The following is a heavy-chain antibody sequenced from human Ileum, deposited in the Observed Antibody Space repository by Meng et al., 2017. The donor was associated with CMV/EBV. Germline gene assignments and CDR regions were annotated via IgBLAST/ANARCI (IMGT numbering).Heavy chain of an antibody. CDR3: AKALGFLGWGSSHDPIDI. D-gene: IGHD1-26*01. CDR2: ISPTGGP. J-gene: IGHJ3*02. V-gene: IGHV3-23*01. CDR1: GFTFTSFA. Sequence: GGSLRLSCAASGFTFTSFAMSWVRQAPGKGLEWVASISPTGGPNYADSVKGRFTISRDISTNTTLLLLSNLRAEDTAIYYCAKALGFLGWGSSHDPIDIRGQGTMVTVSS.